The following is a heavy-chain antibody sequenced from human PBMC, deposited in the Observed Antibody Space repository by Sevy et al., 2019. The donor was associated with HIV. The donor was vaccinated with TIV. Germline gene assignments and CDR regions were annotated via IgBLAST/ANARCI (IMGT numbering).Heavy chain of an antibody. V-gene: IGHV3-11*01. CDR1: GFTFSDYY. Sequence: GGSLRLSCAASGFTFSDYYMSWIRQAPGKGLEWVSYISSSGSTIYYADSVKGRFTISRDNAKNSLYPQMNSLRAEDTAVYYCAGGPLIQLWLGTFDIWGQRTMVTVSS. CDR3: AGGPLIQLWLGTFDI. CDR2: ISSSGSTI. J-gene: IGHJ3*02. D-gene: IGHD5-18*01.